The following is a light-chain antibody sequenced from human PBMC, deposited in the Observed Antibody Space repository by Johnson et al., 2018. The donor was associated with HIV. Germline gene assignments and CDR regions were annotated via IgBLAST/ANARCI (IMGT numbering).Light chain of an antibody. V-gene: IGLV1-51*02. CDR1: SSNIGSNT. J-gene: IGLJ1*01. Sequence: QSVLTQPPSVSAAPGQKVTISCSGSSSNIGSNTVNWYQQLPGTAPKLLIYRNNQRPSGVPDRFSGSKSGTSASLAISGLQTGDEADYYCGTWDTSLSAGGLFGTWTKVTVL. CDR2: RNN. CDR3: GTWDTSLSAGGL.